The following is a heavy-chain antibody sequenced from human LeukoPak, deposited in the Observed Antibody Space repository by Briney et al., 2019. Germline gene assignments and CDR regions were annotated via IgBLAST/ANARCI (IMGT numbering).Heavy chain of an antibody. Sequence: ASVKVSCKASGYTFTGYDINWVRQATGQGLEWMGWMNPNSGNTGYAQKFQGRVTITADESTSTAYMELSSLRSEDTAVYYCARDQDFWSGYPRPHIRPRGPFDPWGQGTLVTVSS. CDR1: GYTFTGYD. CDR2: MNPNSGNT. D-gene: IGHD3-3*01. CDR3: ARDQDFWSGYPRPHIRPRGPFDP. V-gene: IGHV1-8*03. J-gene: IGHJ5*02.